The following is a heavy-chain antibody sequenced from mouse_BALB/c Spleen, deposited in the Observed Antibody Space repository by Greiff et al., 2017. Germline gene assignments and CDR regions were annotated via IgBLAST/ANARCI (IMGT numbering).Heavy chain of an antibody. D-gene: IGHD2-14*01. Sequence: QVQLKESGPGLVQPSQSLSITCTVSGFSLTSYGVHWVRQSPGQGLEWLGVIWSGGSTDNNAAFISRLTNRKDNSKGQVLFKMNSLQADDTAIYYCAYRSLAYWGQGTLVTVSA. J-gene: IGHJ3*01. CDR2: IWSGGST. CDR3: AYRSLAY. V-gene: IGHV2-4-1*01. CDR1: GFSLTSYG.